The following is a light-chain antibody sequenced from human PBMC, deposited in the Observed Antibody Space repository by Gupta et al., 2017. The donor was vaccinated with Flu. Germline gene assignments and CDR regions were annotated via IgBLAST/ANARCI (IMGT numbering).Light chain of an antibody. CDR3: QQSNAFLRLT. CDR1: QDISTW. V-gene: IGKV1-12*01. J-gene: IGKJ4*01. CDR2: GAS. Sequence: DIQMTQSPSSVSASVGDTVTITCRASQDISTWLAWYQQKPGKAPNLLIYGASRLQNGDPSRFTGSGSGTDFTLTITRLQPEDFGTYYCQQSNAFLRLTFGGGTKVQIK.